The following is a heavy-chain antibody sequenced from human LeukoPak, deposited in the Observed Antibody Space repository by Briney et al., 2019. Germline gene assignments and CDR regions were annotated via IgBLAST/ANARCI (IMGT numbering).Heavy chain of an antibody. J-gene: IGHJ4*02. CDR2: ISYDGSYK. Sequence: PGGSLRLSCAASGFVFSSYGMHWVRQAPGKGLEWVAIISYDGSYKYYADSVKGRFTISRDNSKNTLYLQMSSLRAEDTAVYYCAKDSKGGYNYGYRTGFDYWGQGTLVTVSS. CDR1: GFVFSSYG. D-gene: IGHD5-18*01. V-gene: IGHV3-30*18. CDR3: AKDSKGGYNYGYRTGFDY.